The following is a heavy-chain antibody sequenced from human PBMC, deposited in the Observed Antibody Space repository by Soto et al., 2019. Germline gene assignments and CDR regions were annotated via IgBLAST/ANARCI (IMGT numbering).Heavy chain of an antibody. J-gene: IGHJ4*02. CDR2: ISSSGSTI. D-gene: IGHD3-9*01. CDR3: ARVTYYDILTGYLDY. V-gene: IGHV3-48*03. CDR1: GFTFSSYE. Sequence: EVQLVESGGGLVQPGGSLRLSCAASGFTFSSYEMNWVRQAPGKGLEWVSYISSSGSTIYYADSVKGRFTISRDNAKNSLYLQMNSLRAEDTAVYYCARVTYYDILTGYLDYWGQGTLVTVSS.